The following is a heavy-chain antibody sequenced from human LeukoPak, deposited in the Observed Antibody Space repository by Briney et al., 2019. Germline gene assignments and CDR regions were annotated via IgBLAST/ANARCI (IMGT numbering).Heavy chain of an antibody. V-gene: IGHV4-4*07. Sequence: SETLSLTCTVSGGSISAHYWSWIRQPAGKGLEWIGRLYTSGTTRYNPSLKSRVTISMNTPNNQFSLKLTSVTAADTAVYYCARMGGGYNYMFDFWGQGILVTVSS. CDR3: ARMGGGYNYMFDF. CDR2: LYTSGTT. D-gene: IGHD5-24*01. CDR1: GGSISAHY. J-gene: IGHJ4*02.